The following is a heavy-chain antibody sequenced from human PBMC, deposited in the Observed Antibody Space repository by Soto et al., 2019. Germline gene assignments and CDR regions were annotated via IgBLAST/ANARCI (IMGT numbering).Heavy chain of an antibody. D-gene: IGHD2-15*01. V-gene: IGHV1-69*13. Sequence: SVKVSCKASGGTFSSYAISWVRQAPGQGLEWMGGIIPIFGTANYAQKFQGRVTITADESTSTAYMELSSLRSEDTAVYYCASHCSGGSCYYNWFDPWRQGTLVTVSS. CDR2: IIPIFGTA. J-gene: IGHJ5*02. CDR3: ASHCSGGSCYYNWFDP. CDR1: GGTFSSYA.